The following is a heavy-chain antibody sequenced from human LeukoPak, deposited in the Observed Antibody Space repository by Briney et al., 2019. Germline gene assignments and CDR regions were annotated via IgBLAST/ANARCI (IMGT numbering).Heavy chain of an antibody. Sequence: ASVKVSCKASGYTFTSYAMHWVRQAPGQGLKWMGWISAYNGNTNYAQKVQGRVTMTTDTSTSTAYMELRSLRSDDTAVYYCAREETHHVYYGMDVWGQGTMVTVSS. CDR2: ISAYNGNT. J-gene: IGHJ6*02. D-gene: IGHD1-14*01. CDR3: AREETHHVYYGMDV. V-gene: IGHV1-18*01. CDR1: GYTFTSYA.